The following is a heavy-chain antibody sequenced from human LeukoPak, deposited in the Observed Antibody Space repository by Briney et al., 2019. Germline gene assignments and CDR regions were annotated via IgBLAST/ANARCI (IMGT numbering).Heavy chain of an antibody. Sequence: GGSLRLSCAASGFTFSSYGMHWVRQAPGKGLEWVAFIRYDGRKKDYVDSVKGRFTISRDNSKNTLYLQMNSLRAEDTAVYYCAKRWSVLTGYYDDYFDYWGQGTLVTVSS. J-gene: IGHJ4*02. CDR2: IRYDGRKK. CDR3: AKRWSVLTGYYDDYFDY. D-gene: IGHD3-9*01. CDR1: GFTFSSYG. V-gene: IGHV3-30*02.